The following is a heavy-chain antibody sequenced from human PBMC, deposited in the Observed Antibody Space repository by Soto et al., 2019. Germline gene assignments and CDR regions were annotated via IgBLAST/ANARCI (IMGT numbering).Heavy chain of an antibody. Sequence: GGSLRLSCTASGFNFTYNAMSWVRQAPGKGLQWVSTVSGNGENTYYAESVRGRFTISRDTSKNTLYLQMNSLRVEDTAVYYCEFSYWPVGNFWGQGTLVTVSS. CDR3: EFSYWPVGNF. CDR2: VSGNGENT. J-gene: IGHJ4*02. D-gene: IGHD1-26*01. CDR1: GFNFTYNA. V-gene: IGHV3-23*01.